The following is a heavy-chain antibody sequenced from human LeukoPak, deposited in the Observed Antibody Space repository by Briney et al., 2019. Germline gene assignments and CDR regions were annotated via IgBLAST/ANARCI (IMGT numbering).Heavy chain of an antibody. J-gene: IGHJ3*02. CDR3: ARFGSYDAFDI. CDR1: GGSISSHY. D-gene: IGHD2-15*01. CDR2: IYYSGST. Sequence: SETLSLTCTVSGGSISSHYWRWIRRPPGKGREGIGYIYYSGSTNYNPSLKSRVTISVDTSKNQFSLKLSSVTAADTAVYYCARFGSYDAFDIWGQGTMVTVSS. V-gene: IGHV4-59*11.